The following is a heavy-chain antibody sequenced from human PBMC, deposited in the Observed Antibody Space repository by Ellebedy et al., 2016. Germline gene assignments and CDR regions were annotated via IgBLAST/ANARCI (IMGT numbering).Heavy chain of an antibody. Sequence: GGSLRLSCAASGFTFDDYAMHWVRQAPGKGLEWVSGISWNSGSIGYADSVKGRFTISRDNAKNSLYLQMNSLRAEDTALYYCAKFSRQWLVVDDAFDIWGQGTMVTVSS. CDR1: GFTFDDYA. V-gene: IGHV3-9*01. J-gene: IGHJ3*02. D-gene: IGHD6-19*01. CDR3: AKFSRQWLVVDDAFDI. CDR2: ISWNSGSI.